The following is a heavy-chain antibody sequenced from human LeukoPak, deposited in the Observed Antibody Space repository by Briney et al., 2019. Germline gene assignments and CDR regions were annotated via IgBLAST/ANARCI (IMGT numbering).Heavy chain of an antibody. CDR2: FDPEDGET. D-gene: IGHD3-10*01. J-gene: IGHJ3*02. CDR1: GYTLTELS. CDR3: ATDGVAVIRSRREIVAYALDI. Sequence: ASVKVSCKVFGYTLTELSMHWVRQAPGKGLEWMGGFDPEDGETIYAQKFQGRVTMTEDTSTNTAYMELSSLRSEDTAVYYCATDGVAVIRSRREIVAYALDIWGQGTMVTVSS. V-gene: IGHV1-24*01.